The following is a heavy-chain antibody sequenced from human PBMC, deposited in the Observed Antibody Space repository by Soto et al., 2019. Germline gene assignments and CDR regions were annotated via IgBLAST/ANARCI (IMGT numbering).Heavy chain of an antibody. Sequence: GGSLRLSCAASGFTFSNYGMHWVRQAPGKGLEWVAIISYDGSNKYYADSVKGRFTISRDKSKNTLYLQMNSLSAADTAVYYCAKDRLANPPYYYYYYGLDVWGQGTTVTVSS. D-gene: IGHD6-25*01. CDR1: GFTFSNYG. CDR2: ISYDGSNK. J-gene: IGHJ6*02. V-gene: IGHV3-30*18. CDR3: AKDRLANPPYYYYYYGLDV.